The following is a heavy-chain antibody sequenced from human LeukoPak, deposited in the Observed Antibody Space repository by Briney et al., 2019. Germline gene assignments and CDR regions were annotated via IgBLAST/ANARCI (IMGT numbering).Heavy chain of an antibody. D-gene: IGHD5-18*01. J-gene: IGHJ4*02. CDR3: ARDTSGYTFDD. CDR1: GFTFSSYS. Sequence: GGSQRLSCAASGFTFSSYSMNWVRQAPGKGLEWVSSISATSNYICYADSVKGRFTISRDNAKNSLYLQMNSLRAEDTAVYYCARDTSGYTFDDWGQGTLVTVSS. V-gene: IGHV3-21*01. CDR2: ISATSNYI.